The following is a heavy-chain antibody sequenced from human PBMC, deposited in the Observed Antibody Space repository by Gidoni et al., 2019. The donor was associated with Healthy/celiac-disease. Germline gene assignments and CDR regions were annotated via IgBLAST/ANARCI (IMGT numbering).Heavy chain of an antibody. V-gene: IGHV3-49*05. Sequence: EVQLVESGGGLVKPGRSLRLSCTASGFTFGDYAMSWFRQAPGKGLEWVGFIRSKAYGGTTEYAASVKGRFTISRDDSKSIAYLQMNSLKTEDTAVYYCTRGDYGDYYYYYGMDVWGQGTTVTVSS. CDR3: TRGDYGDYYYYYGMDV. D-gene: IGHD4-17*01. CDR1: GFTFGDYA. J-gene: IGHJ6*02. CDR2: IRSKAYGGTT.